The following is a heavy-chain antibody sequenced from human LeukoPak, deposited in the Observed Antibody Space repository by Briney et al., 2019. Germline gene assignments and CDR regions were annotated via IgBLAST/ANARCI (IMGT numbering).Heavy chain of an antibody. CDR1: GFTFSNAW. Sequence: PGGSLRLSCAASGFTFSNAWMSWVRQAPGKGLEWVGRIKSKTDGGTTDYAAPVKGRFTISRDDSKNTLYLQMNSLKTEDTAVYYCTTGRLVRGRFDYWGQGTLVTVSS. J-gene: IGHJ4*02. D-gene: IGHD3-10*02. V-gene: IGHV3-15*01. CDR3: TTGRLVRGRFDY. CDR2: IKSKTDGGTT.